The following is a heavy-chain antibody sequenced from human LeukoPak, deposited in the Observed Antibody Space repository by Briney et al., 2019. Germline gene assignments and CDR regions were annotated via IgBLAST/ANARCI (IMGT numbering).Heavy chain of an antibody. CDR1: GGSISSYY. D-gene: IGHD6-13*01. V-gene: IGHV4-59*12. CDR2: IYYSGST. J-gene: IGHJ5*02. Sequence: KPSETLSLTCTVSGGSISSYYWSWIRQPPGKGLEWIGYIYYSGSTYYNPSLKSRVTISVDTSKNQFSLKLSSVTAADTAVYYCARGWTGQQLVRWTMNWFDPWGQGTLVTVSS. CDR3: ARGWTGQQLVRWTMNWFDP.